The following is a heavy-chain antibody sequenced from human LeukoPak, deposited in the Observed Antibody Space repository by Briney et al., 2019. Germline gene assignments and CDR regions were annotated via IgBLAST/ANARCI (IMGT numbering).Heavy chain of an antibody. Sequence: ASVTVSCKASGYTFTGYYMHWVRQAPGQGLEWMGRINPNNGATNYAQKLQGRVTITGDTSISTAYMELSSLRSDDTAVYYCTRGDTSIVGAINNAFDIWGQGTMVTVSS. D-gene: IGHD1-26*01. CDR1: GYTFTGYY. CDR2: INPNNGAT. J-gene: IGHJ3*02. CDR3: TRGDTSIVGAINNAFDI. V-gene: IGHV1-2*06.